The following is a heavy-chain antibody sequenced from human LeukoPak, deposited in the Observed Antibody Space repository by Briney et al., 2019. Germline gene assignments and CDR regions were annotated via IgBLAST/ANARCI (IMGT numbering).Heavy chain of an antibody. CDR3: AKRGYYDTLAGYYPFDI. D-gene: IGHD3-9*01. V-gene: IGHV3-23*01. Sequence: GGSLRLSCAASGFTFSTCAMTWVGQAPGKGRERVSATGDGVGTNYADSVKGRFTISRDNSKNTLYLQMNSLRAEDTAMYHCAKRGYYDTLAGYYPFDIWGQGTLVTVSS. CDR2: TGDGVGT. CDR1: GFTFSTCA. J-gene: IGHJ4*02.